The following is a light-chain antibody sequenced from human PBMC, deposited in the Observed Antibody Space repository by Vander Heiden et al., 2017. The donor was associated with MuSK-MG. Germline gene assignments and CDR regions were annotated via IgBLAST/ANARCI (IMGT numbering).Light chain of an antibody. CDR2: DAS. CDR3: QRRSNWPLVA. CDR1: QSVRNS. Sequence: EIVLTQSPATLSLSPGEGATLSCRASQSVRNSLAWYQQRPGQAPRLLIYDASNRATGIPARFSGSGSGTDFTLTISSLEPEEFAVYYCQRRSNWPLVAFGQGTRLHIK. J-gene: IGKJ5*01. V-gene: IGKV3-11*01.